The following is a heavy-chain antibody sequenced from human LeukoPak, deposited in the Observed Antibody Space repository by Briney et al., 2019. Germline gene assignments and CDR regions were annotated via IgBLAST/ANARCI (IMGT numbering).Heavy chain of an antibody. Sequence: GGSLRLPCAASGFSFSSYWMTWVRQAPGKGLEWVANMNQDGSEKYYVDSVKGRFTISRDNAKNSLYLQINSLRAEDTAVYYCARRGRYCSSTSCSLLGAFDIWGQGTMVTVSS. D-gene: IGHD2-2*01. J-gene: IGHJ3*02. CDR1: GFSFSSYW. CDR3: ARRGRYCSSTSCSLLGAFDI. V-gene: IGHV3-7*01. CDR2: MNQDGSEK.